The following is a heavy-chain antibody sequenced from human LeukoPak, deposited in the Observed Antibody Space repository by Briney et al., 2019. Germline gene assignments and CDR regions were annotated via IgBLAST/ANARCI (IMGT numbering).Heavy chain of an antibody. CDR2: ISYDGSNK. V-gene: IGHV3-30*18. CDR3: AKEVVAAAGTGWFDP. Sequence: PGRPLRLSCAASGFTFSSYGMHWVRQAPGKGLEWVAVISYDGSNKYYADSVKGRFTISRDKSKNTLYLQMNSLRAEDTAVYYCAKEVVAAAGTGWFDPWGQGTLVTVSS. CDR1: GFTFSSYG. J-gene: IGHJ5*02. D-gene: IGHD6-13*01.